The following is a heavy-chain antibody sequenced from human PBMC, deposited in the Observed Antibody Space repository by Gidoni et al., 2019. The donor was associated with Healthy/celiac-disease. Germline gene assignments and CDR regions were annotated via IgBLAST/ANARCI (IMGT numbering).Heavy chain of an antibody. J-gene: IGHJ4*02. CDR2: IYTSGST. V-gene: IGHV4-61*02. CDR3: AGGAAIVATNGFDY. Sequence: QVQLQESGPGLVKPSQTLSLTCTVSGGSISSGSYYWSWIRQPAGKGLEWIGRIYTSGSTNYNPSLKSRVTISVDTSKNQFSLKLSSVTAADTAVYYCAGGAAIVATNGFDYWGQGTLVTVSS. D-gene: IGHD5-12*01. CDR1: GGSISSGSYY.